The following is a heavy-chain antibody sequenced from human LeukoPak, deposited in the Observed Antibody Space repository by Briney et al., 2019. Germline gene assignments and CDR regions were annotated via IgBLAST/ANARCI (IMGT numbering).Heavy chain of an antibody. V-gene: IGHV4-34*01. D-gene: IGHD3-16*01. CDR3: ARGAPRPRGLTYYYYYGMDV. J-gene: IGHJ6*02. CDR1: GGSFSGYY. CDR2: INHSGST. Sequence: KPSETLSLTCAVYGGSFSGYYWSWIRQPPGKGLEWIGEINHSGSTNYNPSLKSRVTISVDTSKNQFSLKLSSVTAADTAVYYCARGAPRPRGLTYYYYYGMDVWGQGTTVTVSS.